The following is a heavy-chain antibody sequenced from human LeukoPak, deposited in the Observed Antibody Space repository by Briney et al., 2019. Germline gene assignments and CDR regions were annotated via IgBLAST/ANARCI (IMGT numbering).Heavy chain of an antibody. CDR3: ARVCIVATISWFDP. D-gene: IGHD5-12*01. CDR2: INPNSGGT. V-gene: IGHV1-2*02. J-gene: IGHJ5*02. Sequence: GASVKVSCKASGYTFTGYYMHWVRQAPGQGLEWMGWINPNSGGTNYAQKFQGRVTMTRDTSISTAYMELSRLRSDDTAVYYCARVCIVATISWFDPWGQGTLVTVSS. CDR1: GYTFTGYY.